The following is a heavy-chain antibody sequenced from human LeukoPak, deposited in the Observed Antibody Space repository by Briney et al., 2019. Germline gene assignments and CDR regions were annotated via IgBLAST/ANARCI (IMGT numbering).Heavy chain of an antibody. V-gene: IGHV4-38-2*02. CDR2: LYPSANT. Sequence: SETLSLTCTVSGHSISSGYYWGWIRQPPGKGLEWVGSLYPSANTFYNPSLSSRVTISVDSSKNQFSLKLRSMTAADAAVYYCARDQSSGWYGGDAFDIWGQGTMVTVSS. J-gene: IGHJ3*02. D-gene: IGHD6-19*01. CDR3: ARDQSSGWYGGDAFDI. CDR1: GHSISSGYY.